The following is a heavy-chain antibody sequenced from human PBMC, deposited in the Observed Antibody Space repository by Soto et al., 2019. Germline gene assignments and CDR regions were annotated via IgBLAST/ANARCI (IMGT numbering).Heavy chain of an antibody. D-gene: IGHD3-16*01. J-gene: IGHJ3*02. Sequence: QITLKESGPTLVKPTQPLTLTCTFSGFSLNTTAVGVGWIRQPPGKALEWLALIYWDNDKRYNPSLKTRLTTTKATSKNPGVVNMTNMDPVNTATYFCAHREGDDYVLRSYNDVLDIWGEGNMVTVAS. CDR2: IYWDNDK. CDR1: GFSLNTTAVG. V-gene: IGHV2-5*02. CDR3: AHREGDDYVLRSYNDVLDI.